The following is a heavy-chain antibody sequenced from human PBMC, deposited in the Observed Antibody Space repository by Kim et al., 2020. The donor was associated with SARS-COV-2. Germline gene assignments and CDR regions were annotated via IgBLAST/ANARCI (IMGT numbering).Heavy chain of an antibody. D-gene: IGHD6-13*01. V-gene: IGHV1-69*04. CDR1: GGTFSSYA. CDR2: IIPILGIA. CDR3: ARDPSSSWYGDAFDI. J-gene: IGHJ3*02. Sequence: SVKVSCKASGGTFSSYAISWVRQAPGQGLEWMGRIIPILGIANYAQKFQGRVTITADKSTSTAYMELSSLRSEDTAVYYCARDPSSSWYGDAFDIWGQGTMVTVSS.